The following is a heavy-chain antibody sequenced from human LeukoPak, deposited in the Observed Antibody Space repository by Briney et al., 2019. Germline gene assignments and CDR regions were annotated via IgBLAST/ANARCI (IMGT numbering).Heavy chain of an antibody. Sequence: TSETLSLTCTVSGASIRSSSYYWGWVRQPPGRGLEWIGSIFYSGSTYYNPSIKSRVTISVDTSKNQFSLKLRSVTAADTAVYYCARHWAHTYYDFWSGYYTGLDTGNGFDPWGQGTLVTVSS. V-gene: IGHV4-39*01. J-gene: IGHJ5*02. CDR1: GASIRSSSYY. CDR3: ARHWAHTYYDFWSGYYTGLDTGNGFDP. CDR2: IFYSGST. D-gene: IGHD3-3*01.